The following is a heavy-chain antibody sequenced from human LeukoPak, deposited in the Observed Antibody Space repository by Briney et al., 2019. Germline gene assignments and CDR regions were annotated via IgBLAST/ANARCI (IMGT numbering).Heavy chain of an antibody. CDR3: ARDRMGRFLEWLDEVDAFDI. Sequence: GGSLRLSCAASGFTFSSYAMHWVRQAPGKGLEYVSAISSNGGSTYYANSVKGRFTISRDNSKNTLYLQMGSLRAEDMAVYYCARDRMGRFLEWLDEVDAFDIWGQGTMVTVSS. CDR2: ISSNGGST. CDR1: GFTFSSYA. J-gene: IGHJ3*02. V-gene: IGHV3-64*01. D-gene: IGHD3-3*01.